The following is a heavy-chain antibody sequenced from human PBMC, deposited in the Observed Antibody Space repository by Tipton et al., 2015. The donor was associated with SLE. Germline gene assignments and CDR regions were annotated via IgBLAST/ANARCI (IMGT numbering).Heavy chain of an antibody. CDR1: GGSISSSSYY. CDR3: ARATMIVVVMSP. J-gene: IGHJ5*02. CDR2: IYYSGST. V-gene: IGHV4-39*07. D-gene: IGHD3-22*01. Sequence: TLSLTCTVSGGSISSSSYYWGWIRQPPGKGLEWIGSIYYSGSTYYNPSLKSRVTISVDTSKNQFSLKLSSVTAADTAVYYCARATMIVVVMSPWGQGTLVNVSS.